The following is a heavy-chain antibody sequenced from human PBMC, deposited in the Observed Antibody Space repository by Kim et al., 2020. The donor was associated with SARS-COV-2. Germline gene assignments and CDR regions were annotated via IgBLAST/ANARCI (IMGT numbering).Heavy chain of an antibody. CDR2: IKSKTDGGTT. CDR1: GFTFSNAW. J-gene: IGHJ4*02. D-gene: IGHD3-10*01. Sequence: GGSLRLSCAASGFTFSNAWMSWVRQAPGKGLEWVGRIKSKTDGGTTDYAAPVKGRFTISRDDSKNTLYLQMNSLKTEDTAVYYCTTEDFDGSGSYYEGDFDYWGQGTLVTVSS. V-gene: IGHV3-15*01. CDR3: TTEDFDGSGSYYEGDFDY.